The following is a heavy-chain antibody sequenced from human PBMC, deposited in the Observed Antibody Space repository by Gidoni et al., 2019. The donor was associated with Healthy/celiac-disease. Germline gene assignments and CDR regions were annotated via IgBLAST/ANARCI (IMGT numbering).Heavy chain of an antibody. CDR3: AKDYRGSSFYDY. CDR2: ISGSGGST. Sequence: EVQLVESGGGLVQPGGSLRLSCSASGFPFSSYAMSWVRQAPGKGLEWVSAISGSGGSTYYADSVKGRFTISRDNSKNTLYLQMNSLRAEDTAVYYCAKDYRGSSFYDYWGQGTLVTVSS. CDR1: GFPFSSYA. V-gene: IGHV3-23*04. J-gene: IGHJ4*02. D-gene: IGHD2-15*01.